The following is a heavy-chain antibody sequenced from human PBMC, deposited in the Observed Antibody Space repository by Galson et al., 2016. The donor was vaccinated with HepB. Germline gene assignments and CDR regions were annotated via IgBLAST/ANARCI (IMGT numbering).Heavy chain of an antibody. Sequence: LSLTCTVSDDSVNSGAYYWPWIRQPPGKGLEWIGHIYYSGSTNYNPSLKSRVTISADTSKNQFSLRLTSVTAADTAVYYCARQYRGGPSGYWCQGTLVIVSS. V-gene: IGHV4-61*08. J-gene: IGHJ4*02. CDR1: DDSVNSGAYY. CDR3: ARQYRGGPSGY. CDR2: IYYSGST. D-gene: IGHD5-12*01.